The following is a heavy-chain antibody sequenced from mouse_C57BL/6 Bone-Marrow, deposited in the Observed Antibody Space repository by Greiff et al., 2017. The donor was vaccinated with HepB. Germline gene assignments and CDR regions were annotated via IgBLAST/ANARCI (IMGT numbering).Heavy chain of an antibody. J-gene: IGHJ4*01. CDR1: GYTFTSYW. Sequence: QVQLQQPGAELVRPGSSVKLSCKASGYTFTSYWMDWVKQRPGQGLEWIGNIYPSDSETHYNQKFKDKATLTVDKSSSTDCMQLSSLTYEDSAVYYCARNNWAIDYWGQGTSVTVSS. CDR3: ARNNWAIDY. CDR2: IYPSDSET. V-gene: IGHV1-61*01.